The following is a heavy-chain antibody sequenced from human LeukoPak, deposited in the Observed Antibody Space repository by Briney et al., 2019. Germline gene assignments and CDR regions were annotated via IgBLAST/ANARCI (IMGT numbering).Heavy chain of an antibody. V-gene: IGHV3-23*01. CDR2: ISGSGGST. CDR3: AKEEGWLRSPAEFDY. Sequence: GGSLRLSCAASGFTVSINYMNWVRQAPGKGLEWVSAISGSGGSTYYADSVKGRFTISRDNSKNTLYLQMNSLRAEDTAVYYCAKEEGWLRSPAEFDYWGQGTLVTVSS. J-gene: IGHJ4*02. D-gene: IGHD5-12*01. CDR1: GFTVSINY.